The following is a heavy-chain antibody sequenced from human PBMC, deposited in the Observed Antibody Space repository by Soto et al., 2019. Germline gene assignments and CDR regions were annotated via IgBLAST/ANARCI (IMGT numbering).Heavy chain of an antibody. CDR3: ARVGDMWLCGY. J-gene: IGHJ4*02. CDR1: GGSISSGGYY. D-gene: IGHD6-19*01. CDR2: IYYSGST. Sequence: SETLSLTCTVSGGSISSGGYYWSWIRQHPGKGLEWIGYIYYSGSTYYNPSLKSRVTISVDTSKNQFSPKLSSVTAADTAVYYCARVGDMWLCGYWGQGTLVTVSS. V-gene: IGHV4-31*03.